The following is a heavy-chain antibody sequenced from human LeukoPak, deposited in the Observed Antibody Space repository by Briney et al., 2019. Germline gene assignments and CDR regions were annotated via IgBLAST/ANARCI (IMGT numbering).Heavy chain of an antibody. J-gene: IGHJ4*02. D-gene: IGHD2-21*02. CDR2: ISAHDGNT. V-gene: IGHV1-18*01. CDR1: GYTFTNHG. CDR3: ARAWIMVTSHLDF. Sequence: ASVKVSRKASGYTFTNHGITWVRQAPGQGLEWMGWISAHDGNTNYAQKLQGRVTMTTDTSTSIAYMELRSLRSDDTAMYYCARAWIMVTSHLDFWGQGTLVTVSS.